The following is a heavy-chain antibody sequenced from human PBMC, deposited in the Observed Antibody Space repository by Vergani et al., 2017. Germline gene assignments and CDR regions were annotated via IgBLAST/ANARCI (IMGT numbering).Heavy chain of an antibody. CDR1: GYTFTGYY. Sequence: QVQLVQSGAEVKKPGASVKVSCKASGYTFTGYYMHWVRQAPGQGLEWMGWINPNSGGTNYAQKFQGRVTMTRDTSISTAYMELSRLRSDDTAVYYCARVGLGDSSGYYSPSYYYCYGMDVWGQGTTVTVSS. J-gene: IGHJ6*02. V-gene: IGHV1-2*02. CDR2: INPNSGGT. D-gene: IGHD3-22*01. CDR3: ARVGLGDSSGYYSPSYYYCYGMDV.